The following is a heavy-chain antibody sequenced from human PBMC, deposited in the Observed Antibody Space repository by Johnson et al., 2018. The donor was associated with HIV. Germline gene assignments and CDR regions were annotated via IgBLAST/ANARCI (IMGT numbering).Heavy chain of an antibody. CDR3: ARGGGSYDAGDAFDI. D-gene: IGHD1-26*01. J-gene: IGHJ3*02. Sequence: VQLVESGGGLIQPGGSLRLSCAASGLSVSYGYMTWVRQAPGKGLEWVSVIYSGGSTYYADSVKGRFTISRDNSKNTLYLQMNSLRAEDTAVYYCARGGGSYDAGDAFDIWGQGTMVTVSS. CDR1: GLSVSYGY. V-gene: IGHV3-53*01. CDR2: IYSGGST.